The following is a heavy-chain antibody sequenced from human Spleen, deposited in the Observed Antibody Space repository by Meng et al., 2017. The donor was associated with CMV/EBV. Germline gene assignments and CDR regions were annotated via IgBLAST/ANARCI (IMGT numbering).Heavy chain of an antibody. CDR1: GGSFSGYY. D-gene: IGHD5-18*01. CDR3: ARGGYSYGPDFDY. CDR2: INHSGST. Sequence: VQLQQWGAGLLKPSETLSLTCAVYGGSFSGYYWSWIRQPPGKGLEWIGEINHSGSTNYNPSLKSRVTISVDTSKNQFSLKLSSVTAADTAVYYCARGGYSYGPDFDYWGQGTLVTVSS. J-gene: IGHJ4*02. V-gene: IGHV4-34*01.